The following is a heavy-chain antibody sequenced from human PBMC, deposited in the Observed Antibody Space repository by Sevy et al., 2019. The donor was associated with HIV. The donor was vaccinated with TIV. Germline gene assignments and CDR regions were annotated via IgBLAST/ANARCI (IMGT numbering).Heavy chain of an antibody. CDR2: IKQDGSEK. Sequence: GGSLRLSCAASGFSFSWYWMSWVRQTPEKGLEWVANIKQDGSEKNYVDSVKGRFIISRDNAKNSLYLQMNSLRVEDTAVYYCASKGSSQPNDAFDTWGQGTMVTVSS. CDR1: GFSFSWYW. CDR3: ASKGSSQPNDAFDT. J-gene: IGHJ3*02. V-gene: IGHV3-7*01. D-gene: IGHD2-15*01.